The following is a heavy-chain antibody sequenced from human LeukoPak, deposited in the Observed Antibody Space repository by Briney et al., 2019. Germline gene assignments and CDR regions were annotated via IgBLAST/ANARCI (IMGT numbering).Heavy chain of an antibody. D-gene: IGHD6-13*01. CDR3: ARDQSLVAYSSTWFDY. CDR2: IIPIFGTA. CDR1: GGTFSSYA. Sequence: GASVKVSCKASGGTFSSYAISWVRQAPGQGLEWMGGIIPIFGTANYAQKFQGRATITADESTSTAYMELRSLRSDDTAVYYCARDQSLVAYSSTWFDYWGQGTPVTVSS. V-gene: IGHV1-69*13. J-gene: IGHJ4*02.